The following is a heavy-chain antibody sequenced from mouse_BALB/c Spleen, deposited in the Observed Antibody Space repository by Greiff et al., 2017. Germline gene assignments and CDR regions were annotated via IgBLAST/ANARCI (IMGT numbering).Heavy chain of an antibody. CDR3: ARGELGHAMDY. CDR1: GYSITSGYY. J-gene: IGHJ4*01. D-gene: IGHD4-1*01. CDR2: ISYDGSN. Sequence: EVQLQESGPGLVKPSQSLSLTCSVTGYSITSGYYWNWIRQFPGNKLEWMGYISYDGSNNYNPSLKNRISITRDTSKNQFFLKLNSVTTEDTATYYCARGELGHAMDYWGQGTSVTVSS. V-gene: IGHV3-6*02.